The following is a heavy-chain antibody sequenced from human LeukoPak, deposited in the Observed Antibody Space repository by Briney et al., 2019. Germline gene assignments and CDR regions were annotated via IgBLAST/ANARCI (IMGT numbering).Heavy chain of an antibody. J-gene: IGHJ4*02. CDR1: GFAFSSYA. V-gene: IGHV3-23*01. Sequence: GGSLRLSCASSGFAFSSYAMSWVRQAPGKGLERVSGISESGGSTYYAGSVKGRLTISRDNSKNTLYLQMNSLRVEDTAVYYCAKGHYSGSSTYYFDYWGQGTLVTVSS. CDR2: ISESGGST. CDR3: AKGHYSGSSTYYFDY. D-gene: IGHD1-26*01.